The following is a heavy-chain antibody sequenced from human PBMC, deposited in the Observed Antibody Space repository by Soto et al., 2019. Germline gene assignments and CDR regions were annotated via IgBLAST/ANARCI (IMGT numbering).Heavy chain of an antibody. CDR3: ARSGYCNSTKCYNWFDP. CDR1: GFTFTSYW. J-gene: IGHJ5*02. V-gene: IGHV3-74*01. Sequence: PGGSLRLSCAASGFTFTSYWIHWVRQDPGKGLVWVSRIDGDGSSTTYADSAKGRFTISRDNAKNTVYLQMSSLKAEDTAVYYCARSGYCNSTKCYNWFDPWGQGTRVTVSS. D-gene: IGHD2-2*01. CDR2: IDGDGSST.